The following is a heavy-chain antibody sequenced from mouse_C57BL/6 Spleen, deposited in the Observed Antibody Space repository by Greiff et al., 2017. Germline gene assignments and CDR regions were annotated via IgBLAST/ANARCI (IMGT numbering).Heavy chain of an antibody. CDR3: ARPHYGSSYAMDY. Sequence: LEESGPELVKPGASVKISCKASGYAFSSSWMNWVKQRPGKGLEWIGRIYPGDGDTNYNGKFKGKATLTADKSSSTAYMQLSSLTSEDSAVYFCARPHYGSSYAMDYWGQGTSVTVSS. CDR1: GYAFSSSW. J-gene: IGHJ4*01. CDR2: IYPGDGDT. V-gene: IGHV1-82*01. D-gene: IGHD1-1*01.